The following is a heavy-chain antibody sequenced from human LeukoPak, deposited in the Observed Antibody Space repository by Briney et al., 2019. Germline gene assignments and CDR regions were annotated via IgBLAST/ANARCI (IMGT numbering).Heavy chain of an antibody. Sequence: GQSLKISCKGSGYSFTSYWIGWVRQMPGKGLEWMGIIYPGDSDTRYSPSFQGQVTISADKSISPAYLQGSSRKASDTAMYYCARLNYNGSESYRFYFDYWGQGTLVTVPS. J-gene: IGHJ4*02. D-gene: IGHD3-10*01. CDR1: GYSFTSYW. CDR3: ARLNYNGSESYRFYFDY. CDR2: IYPGDSDT. V-gene: IGHV5-51*01.